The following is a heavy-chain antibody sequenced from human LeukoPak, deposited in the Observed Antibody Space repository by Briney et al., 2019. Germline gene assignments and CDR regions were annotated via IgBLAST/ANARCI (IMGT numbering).Heavy chain of an antibody. Sequence: GGSLRLSCAASGFTFSSYGMHWVRQAPGKGLEYVSYIGTNGISTYYADSVQGRFTISRDSSKNTLCLQMSSLRPEDTAVYYCVRGQEVIYTPTFDYWGQGTVVTVSS. J-gene: IGHJ4*02. D-gene: IGHD2-21*01. CDR3: VRGQEVIYTPTFDY. CDR1: GFTFSSYG. CDR2: IGTNGIST. V-gene: IGHV3-64D*09.